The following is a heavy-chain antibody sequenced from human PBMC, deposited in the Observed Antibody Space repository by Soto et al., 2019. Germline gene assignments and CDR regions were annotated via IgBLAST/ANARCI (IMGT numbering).Heavy chain of an antibody. Sequence: PGGSLRLSCTASGFTFSNYGMHWVRQAPGKGLEWVAVISYDGSHKFYADSVKGRFTISRDNSKNTLFLQLNSLRAEDTAVYYCAKDLNFGRGSYYWDYHYGMDGWGQGTTVTVSS. CDR1: GFTFSNYG. J-gene: IGHJ6*02. CDR2: ISYDGSHK. CDR3: AKDLNFGRGSYYWDYHYGMDG. V-gene: IGHV3-30*18. D-gene: IGHD3-16*01.